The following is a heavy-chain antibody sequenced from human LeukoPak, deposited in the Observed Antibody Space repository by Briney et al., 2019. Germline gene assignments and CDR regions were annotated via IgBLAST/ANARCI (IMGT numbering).Heavy chain of an antibody. CDR3: AKSRRPLYYYYYGMDV. Sequence: GGSLRLSCAASGFTFSSYAMSWVRQAPGKGLEWVSAISGSGGSTYYADSAKGRFTISRDNSKNTLYLQMNSLRAEDTVVYYCAKSRRPLYYYYYGMDVWGQGTTVTVSS. J-gene: IGHJ6*02. CDR2: ISGSGGST. V-gene: IGHV3-23*01. CDR1: GFTFSSYA.